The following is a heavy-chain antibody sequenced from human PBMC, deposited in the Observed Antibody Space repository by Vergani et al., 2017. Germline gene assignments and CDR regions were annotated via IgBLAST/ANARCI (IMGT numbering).Heavy chain of an antibody. CDR3: ASKRGACRAAYCHSYDF. CDR1: GDSVISTDYH. D-gene: IGHD2-15*01. CDR2: MDYSGST. V-gene: IGHV4-39*01. Sequence: QLQASGPGRVKPSQTLSLTCTVSGDSVISTDYHWGWIRQPPGKGLEWIGSMDYSGSTSYNPSLESRISISFETPKNQFSLRLTSVTAADTAVYYCASKRGACRAAYCHSYDFWGPGTLVGVSS. J-gene: IGHJ4*02.